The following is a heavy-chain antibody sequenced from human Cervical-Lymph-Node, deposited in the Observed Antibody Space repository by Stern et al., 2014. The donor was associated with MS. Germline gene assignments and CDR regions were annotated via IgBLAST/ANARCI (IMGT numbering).Heavy chain of an antibody. J-gene: IGHJ4*02. CDR3: ARGVVVITTHYYFDY. D-gene: IGHD3-22*01. CDR1: GDTFSNYA. CDR2: IIPTYGPT. V-gene: IGHV1-69*01. Sequence: QVQLVKSVAEVKKPGSSVKVSCKASGDTFSNYAITWVRQAPGQGLEWMGGIIPTYGPTNFAQKFQDRVTITADHSTSPVYMELSSLTSEDTAVYYCARGVVVITTHYYFDYWGQGTLVTVSS.